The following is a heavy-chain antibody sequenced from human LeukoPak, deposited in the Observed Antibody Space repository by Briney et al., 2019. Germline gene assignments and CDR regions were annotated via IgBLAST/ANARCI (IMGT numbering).Heavy chain of an antibody. CDR1: GYTFTSYD. D-gene: IGHD5-18*01. V-gene: IGHV1-8*03. J-gene: IGHJ4*02. CDR3: ARTRRRQLWNRARDFDY. CDR2: MNPNIGNT. Sequence: ASVKVSCKASGYTFTSYDINWVRQATGQGLEWMGWMNPNIGNTGYTQKFQGRVTITRNTSISTAYMELSSLRSEDTAVYYCARTRRRQLWNRARDFDYRGQGTLVTVSS.